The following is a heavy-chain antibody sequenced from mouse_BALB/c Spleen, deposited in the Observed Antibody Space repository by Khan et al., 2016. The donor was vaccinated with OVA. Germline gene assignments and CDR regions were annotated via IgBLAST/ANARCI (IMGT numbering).Heavy chain of an antibody. CDR1: GFTFIDYG. V-gene: IGHV5-15*02. CDR3: AGGGFAY. CDR2: ISSVAYSN. J-gene: IGHJ3*01. Sequence: EVELVESGGGLVQPGGSRKLSCAASGFTFIDYGMAWVRQTPGKGPEWIAFISSVAYSNYYADTVTGRFTISRETAKHTLYLEMSSLSSDDTAMYYCAGGGFAYGGQGTLVTVSA.